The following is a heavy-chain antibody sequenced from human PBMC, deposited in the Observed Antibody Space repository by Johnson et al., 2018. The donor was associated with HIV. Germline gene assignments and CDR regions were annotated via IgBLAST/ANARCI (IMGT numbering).Heavy chain of an antibody. CDR1: GFTFDDYG. V-gene: IGHV3-20*04. D-gene: IGHD5-18*01. CDR3: ARDRGGYSYGYDSDAFDI. Sequence: VQLVESGGGVVQPGRSLRLSCAASGFTFDDYGMSWVRQAPGKGLEWISTINWNGGRTGYVDSLKGRFTISRDNAKNSLYLQMDSLRPEDTAVYYCARDRGGYSYGYDSDAFDIWGQGTMVTVSS. J-gene: IGHJ3*02. CDR2: INWNGGRT.